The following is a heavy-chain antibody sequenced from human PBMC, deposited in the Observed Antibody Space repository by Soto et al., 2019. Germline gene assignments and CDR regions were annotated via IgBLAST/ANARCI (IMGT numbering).Heavy chain of an antibody. CDR1: GYTFTGYY. CDR2: INPNSGGT. V-gene: IGHV1-2*04. CDR3: ARGSSSYYGSGSHFDY. Sequence: GASVKVSCKASGYTFTGYYMHWVRQAPGQGLEWMGWINPNSGGTNYAQKFQGWVTMTRDTSISTAYMELSRLRSDDTAVYYCARGSSSYYGSGSHFDYWGQGTLVTVSS. D-gene: IGHD3-10*01. J-gene: IGHJ4*02.